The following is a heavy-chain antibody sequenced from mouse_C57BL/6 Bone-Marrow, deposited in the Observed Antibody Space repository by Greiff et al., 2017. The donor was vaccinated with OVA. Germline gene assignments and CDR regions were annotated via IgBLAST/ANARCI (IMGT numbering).Heavy chain of an antibody. CDR3: ARDPGYYGSSYGYFDV. J-gene: IGHJ1*03. D-gene: IGHD1-1*01. CDR2: INYDGSST. CDR1: GFTFSDYY. V-gene: IGHV5-16*01. Sequence: EVNVVESEGGLVQPGSSMKLSCTASGFTFSDYYMAWVRQVPEKGLEWVANINYDGSSTYYLDSLKSRFIISRDNAKNILYLQMSSLKSEDTATYYCARDPGYYGSSYGYFDVWGTGTTVTVSS.